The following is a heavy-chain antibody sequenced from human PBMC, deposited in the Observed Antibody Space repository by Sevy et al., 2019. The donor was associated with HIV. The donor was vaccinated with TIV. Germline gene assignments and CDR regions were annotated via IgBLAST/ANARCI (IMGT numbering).Heavy chain of an antibody. V-gene: IGHV3-30-3*01. J-gene: IGHJ5*02. CDR1: GFDFSSYP. CDR2: IAYDESTK. CDR3: ARQGSSWTFDP. D-gene: IGHD6-13*01. Sequence: GGSLRLSCAASGFDFSSYPMHWVRQAPGKGLEWVSVIAYDESTKYYGDSVRGRFTISRDNSKNTLYLQMNGLREEDTGVYYCARQGSSWTFDPWGQGTLVTVSS.